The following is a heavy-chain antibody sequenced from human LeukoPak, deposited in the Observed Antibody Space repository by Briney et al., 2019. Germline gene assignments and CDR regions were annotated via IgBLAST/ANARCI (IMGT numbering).Heavy chain of an antibody. CDR1: GFTFSGYS. V-gene: IGHV3-21*04. CDR2: ISNTGSYT. CDR3: AKLHPRIDY. J-gene: IGHJ4*02. D-gene: IGHD1-7*01. Sequence: GGSLRLSCAASGFTFSGYSLTWVRQAPGKGLEWVSSISNTGSYTYYLDSVKGRFTISRDNSKNTLYLQMNSLRAEDTAVYYCAKLHPRIDYWGQGTLVTVSS.